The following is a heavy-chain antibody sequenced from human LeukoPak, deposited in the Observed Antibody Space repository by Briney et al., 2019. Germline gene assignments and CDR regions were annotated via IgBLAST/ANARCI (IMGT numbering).Heavy chain of an antibody. V-gene: IGHV4-30-4*01. D-gene: IGHD5-24*01. CDR1: GGSISRGEYY. J-gene: IGHJ4*02. Sequence: SQTLSLTCTLSGGSISRGEYYWRWIRQPPGKGLEWIGYMYYSGSTYYNPSLRSRVTISVDTTKNQFSLKLSSVTAADTRVYYCARDSSRDGYNPNYFDYWGQGTLVTVP. CDR2: MYYSGST. CDR3: ARDSSRDGYNPNYFDY.